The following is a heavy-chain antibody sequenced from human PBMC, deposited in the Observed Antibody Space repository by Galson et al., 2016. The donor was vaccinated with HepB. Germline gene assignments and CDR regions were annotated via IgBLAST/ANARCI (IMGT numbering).Heavy chain of an antibody. V-gene: IGHV6-1*01. CDR2: TYYRSKWFT. CDR3: TRGYMQTGMNV. J-gene: IGHJ6*02. Sequence: CAISGDSVTSVITTWNWIRQSPSRGLEWLGRTYYRSKWFTDYAVSVEGRITINSDISRNQFSLQLDSVTPDDTAAYFCTRGYMQTGMNVWGQGTTVTVSS. CDR1: GDSVTSVITT. D-gene: IGHD5-18*01.